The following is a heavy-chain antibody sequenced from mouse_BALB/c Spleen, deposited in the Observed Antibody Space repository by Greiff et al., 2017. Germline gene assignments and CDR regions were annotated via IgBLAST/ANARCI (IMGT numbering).Heavy chain of an antibody. V-gene: IGHV2-6-2*01. J-gene: IGHJ4*01. D-gene: IGHD6-5*01. Sequence: QVQLQQSGPDLVAPSQSLSITCTVSGFSLTSYGVHWVRQPPGKGLEWLVVIWSDGSTTYNSALKSRLSISKDNSKSQVFLKMNSLQTDDTAMYYCARHPYDYYAMDYWGQGTSVTVSS. CDR3: ARHPYDYYAMDY. CDR1: GFSLTSYG. CDR2: IWSDGST.